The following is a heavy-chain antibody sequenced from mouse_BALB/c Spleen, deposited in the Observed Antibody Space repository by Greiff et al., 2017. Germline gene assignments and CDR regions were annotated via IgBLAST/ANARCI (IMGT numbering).Heavy chain of an antibody. CDR1: GFSLTGYG. V-gene: IGHV2-6-7*01. Sequence: VQGVESGPGLVAPSQSLSITCTVSGFSLTGYGVNWVRQPPGKGLEWLGMIWGDGSTDYNSALKSRLSISKDNSKSQVFLKMNSLQTDDTARYYCAREGDYYGSSPMDYWGQGTSVTVSS. D-gene: IGHD1-1*01. CDR2: IWGDGST. CDR3: AREGDYYGSSPMDY. J-gene: IGHJ4*01.